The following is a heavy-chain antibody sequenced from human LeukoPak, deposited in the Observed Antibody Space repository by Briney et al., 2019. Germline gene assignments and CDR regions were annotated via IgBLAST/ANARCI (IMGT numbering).Heavy chain of an antibody. V-gene: IGHV1-46*01. J-gene: IGHJ4*02. CDR2: IYPRDGST. CDR3: ARDLVKGFELFDY. D-gene: IGHD1-7*01. CDR1: GYTFTSNY. Sequence: ASVKVSCKASGYTFTSNYIHWVRQAPGQGLEWMGMIYPRDGSTSYAQKFQGRVTMTTDTSTSTAYMELRSLRSDDTAVYYCARDLVKGFELFDYWGQGTLVTVSS.